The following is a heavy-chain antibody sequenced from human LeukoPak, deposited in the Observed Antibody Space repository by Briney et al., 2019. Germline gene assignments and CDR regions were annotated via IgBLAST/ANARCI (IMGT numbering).Heavy chain of an antibody. CDR3: ARGVAAAGTDWFDP. Sequence: SGTLSLTCAVSGGSISSSNWWSWVRQPPGRGLEWIGEIYHSGSTNYNPSLKSRVTISVDKSKNQFSLKLSSVTAADTAVYYCARGVAAAGTDWFDPWGQGTLVTVSS. J-gene: IGHJ5*02. CDR2: IYHSGST. CDR1: GGSISSSNW. D-gene: IGHD6-13*01. V-gene: IGHV4-4*02.